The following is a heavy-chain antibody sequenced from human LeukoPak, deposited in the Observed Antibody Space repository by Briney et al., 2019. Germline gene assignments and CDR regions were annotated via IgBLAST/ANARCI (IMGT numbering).Heavy chain of an antibody. J-gene: IGHJ4*02. CDR2: IKQGGNEI. CDR3: ARGSSAAAESYFDS. V-gene: IGHV3-7*01. Sequence: GGSLRLSCAASGFTFSSYWMTWVRQAPGKGLEWVANIKQGGNEIHYVESVKGRFTISRDNAKNSLYLQVNSLRAEDTAIYYCARGSSAAAESYFDSWGQGTLVTVSS. D-gene: IGHD6-25*01. CDR1: GFTFSSYW.